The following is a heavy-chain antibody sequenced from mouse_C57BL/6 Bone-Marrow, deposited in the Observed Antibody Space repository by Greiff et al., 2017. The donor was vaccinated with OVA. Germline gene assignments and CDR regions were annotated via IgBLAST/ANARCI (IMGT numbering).Heavy chain of an antibody. CDR3: ARGRVSGY. CDR1: GFTFTNTY. J-gene: IGHJ2*01. Sequence: VQLKQSVAELVRPGASVKLSCTASGFTFTNTYMHWVKQRPEQGLEWIGRIDPAIGSTNYAPTFQGKATITADTSSNTAYLQLSSLTAEDTAIYYCARGRVSGYWGQGTTLTVSS. V-gene: IGHV14-3*01. CDR2: IDPAIGST.